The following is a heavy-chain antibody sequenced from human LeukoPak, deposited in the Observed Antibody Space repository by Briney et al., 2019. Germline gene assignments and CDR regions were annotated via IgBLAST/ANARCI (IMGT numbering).Heavy chain of an antibody. CDR2: IIPILGIA. D-gene: IGHD2-21*02. V-gene: IGHV1-69*04. CDR3: ARVRSFGYCGGDCYPFDP. Sequence: SVKVSCKASGGTFSSYAIIWVRQAPGQGLEWMGRIIPILGIANYAQKFQGRVTITADKSTSRAYMELSSLRSEDTAVYYCARVRSFGYCGGDCYPFDPWGQGTLVTVSS. CDR1: GGTFSSYA. J-gene: IGHJ5*02.